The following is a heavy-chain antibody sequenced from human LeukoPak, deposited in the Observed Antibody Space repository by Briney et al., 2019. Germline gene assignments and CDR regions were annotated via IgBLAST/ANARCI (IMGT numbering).Heavy chain of an antibody. Sequence: GGSLRLSCAASGFTFSSYSMSWVRQAPGKGLEWVSVIYSGGSTYYADSVKGRFTISRDNSKNTLYLQMNSLRAEDTAVYYCARDAEYYYDSSGYSLGYWGQGTLVTVSS. CDR2: IYSGGST. CDR1: GFTFSSYS. D-gene: IGHD3-22*01. J-gene: IGHJ4*01. V-gene: IGHV3-66*01. CDR3: ARDAEYYYDSSGYSLGY.